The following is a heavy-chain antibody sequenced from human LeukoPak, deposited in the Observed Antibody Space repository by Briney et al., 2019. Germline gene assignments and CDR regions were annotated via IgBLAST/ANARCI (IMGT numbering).Heavy chain of an antibody. V-gene: IGHV4-4*02. CDR3: ARERGLGSSSGYYYYMDV. CDR1: GGSISSNHW. J-gene: IGHJ6*03. D-gene: IGHD6-6*01. CDR2: IYHSGST. Sequence: SGTLSLTCVVSGGSISSNHWWSWVRQPPKKGLEWIGEIYHSGSTNYNPSLKSRVTISVDKSKNQFSLKLSSVTAADTAVYYCARERGLGSSSGYYYYMDVWGKGTTVTVSS.